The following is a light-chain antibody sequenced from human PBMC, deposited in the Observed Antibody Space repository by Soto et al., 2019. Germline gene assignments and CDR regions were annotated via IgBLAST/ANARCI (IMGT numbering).Light chain of an antibody. CDR1: NSDFDTYTY. J-gene: IGLJ2*01. CDR3: SSYISRNLV. Sequence: QSALTQPASVSGSRGQSITISCTETNSDFDTYTYVSWYQQVPGKAPKLMIYEVIKRPSGVSSRFSGSKSGNTASLTISGLQAEDEADYYCSSYISRNLVFGGGTKLTVL. CDR2: EVI. V-gene: IGLV2-14*01.